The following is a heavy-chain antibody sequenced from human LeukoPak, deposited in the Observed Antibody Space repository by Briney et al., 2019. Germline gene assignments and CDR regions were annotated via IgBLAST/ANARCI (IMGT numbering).Heavy chain of an antibody. CDR3: ARDNYYDSSGYPDY. J-gene: IGHJ4*02. V-gene: IGHV1-2*02. Sequence: GASVKVSCEASGYTFTGYYMHWVRQAPGQGLEWMGWIHPNSGGTNYAQKFQGRVTMTRDTSISTAYMELSRLRSDDTAVYYCARDNYYDSSGYPDYWGQGTLVTVSS. CDR2: IHPNSGGT. CDR1: GYTFTGYY. D-gene: IGHD3-22*01.